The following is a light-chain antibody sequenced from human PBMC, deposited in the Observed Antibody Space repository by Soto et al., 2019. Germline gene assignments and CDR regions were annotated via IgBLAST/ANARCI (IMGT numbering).Light chain of an antibody. CDR3: ISYTSDDVRYV. Sequence: QSVLTQPASVSGTPGQSITISCTGSNSDVGIYDFVSWYQHHPVRAPKLIVSEGSHRPSGVSNRFSGSKSGNTASLTISGLQSDDEADYYCISYTSDDVRYVFGTGTKLTVL. J-gene: IGLJ1*01. V-gene: IGLV2-14*01. CDR2: EGS. CDR1: NSDVGIYDF.